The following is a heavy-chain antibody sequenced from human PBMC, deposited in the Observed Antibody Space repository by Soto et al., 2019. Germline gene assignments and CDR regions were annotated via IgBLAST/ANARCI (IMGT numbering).Heavy chain of an antibody. CDR2: IVVASGYS. Sequence: LVQSGPDVKKPGTSVKVSCKTSGFTFGSSAVQWVRQVCGQRLEWIGWIVVASGYSNVAQKFQDRVSLTRDLSTNTAFMELSSLTSEDSAKYYCAADVIGVAGDFDHWGQGTLVSVSS. D-gene: IGHD6-19*01. V-gene: IGHV1-58*01. CDR3: AADVIGVAGDFDH. J-gene: IGHJ4*02. CDR1: GFTFGSSA.